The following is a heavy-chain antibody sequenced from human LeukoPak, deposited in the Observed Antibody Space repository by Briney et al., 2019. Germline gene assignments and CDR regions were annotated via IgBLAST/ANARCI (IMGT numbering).Heavy chain of an antibody. V-gene: IGHV4-34*01. J-gene: IGHJ5*02. CDR3: ARGSSSWYYVGFDP. Sequence: SETLSLTCAVYGGSFSGYYWSWIRQPPGKGLEWIGEINHSGSTNYNPSLKSRVTISVDTSKNQFSLKLSSVTAADTAVYYCARGSSSWYYVGFDPWGQGTLVTVSS. CDR1: GGSFSGYY. D-gene: IGHD6-13*01. CDR2: INHSGST.